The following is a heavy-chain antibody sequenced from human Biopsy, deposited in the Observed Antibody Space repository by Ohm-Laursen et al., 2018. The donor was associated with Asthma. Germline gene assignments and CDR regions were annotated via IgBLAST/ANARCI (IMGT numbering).Heavy chain of an antibody. CDR1: VGSINNFY. D-gene: IGHD2-21*02. CDR2: VYYSGST. CDR3: ARGVDRVTGLLDHFDS. V-gene: IGHV4-59*01. Sequence: TLSLTCTVSVGSINNFYWSWIRQPPGKGLESIGHVYYSGSTNYNPSLKGRVTISIDASKNQFSLKLTSVTAADTAVYYCARGVDRVTGLLDHFDSWGQGTLVTVSS. J-gene: IGHJ4*02.